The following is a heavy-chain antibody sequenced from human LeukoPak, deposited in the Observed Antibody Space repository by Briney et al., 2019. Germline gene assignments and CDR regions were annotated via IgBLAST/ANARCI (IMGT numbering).Heavy chain of an antibody. Sequence: QSGGSLRLSCAASGFTFSNYGIHWVRQAPGKGLEWVAVISYDGSNKYYADSVKGRFTISRDNSKNTLYLQMNSLRAEDTAVYYCAKGGAAGDYMDVRGKGTTVTVSS. V-gene: IGHV3-30*18. J-gene: IGHJ6*03. CDR2: ISYDGSNK. CDR3: AKGGAAGDYMDV. CDR1: GFTFSNYG. D-gene: IGHD6-13*01.